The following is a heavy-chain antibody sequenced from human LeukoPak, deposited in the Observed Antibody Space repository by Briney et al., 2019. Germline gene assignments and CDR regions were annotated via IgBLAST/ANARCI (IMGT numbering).Heavy chain of an antibody. CDR2: ISSSSSTI. V-gene: IGHV3-48*01. Sequence: GGSLRLSCAASGFTFSSYSMNWVRQAPGKGLEWVSYISSSSSTIYYADSVKGRFTISRDNSKNTLYLQMNSLRAEDTAVYYCAREGAVAGIYYFDYWGQGTLVTVSS. D-gene: IGHD6-19*01. J-gene: IGHJ4*02. CDR3: AREGAVAGIYYFDY. CDR1: GFTFSSYS.